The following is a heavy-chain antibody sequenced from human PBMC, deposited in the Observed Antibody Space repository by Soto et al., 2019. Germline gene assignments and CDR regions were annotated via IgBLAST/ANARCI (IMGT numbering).Heavy chain of an antibody. V-gene: IGHV4-39*01. Sequence: QLQLQESGPGLVKPSETLSLTCTVSGGSISSSSYYWGWIRQPPGKGLEWIGSFYYSGSTYYNPSRKSRVTISVDTSKNQFSLKLSSVTAADTAVYYCARLYGGSLFDYWGQGTLVTVSS. CDR1: GGSISSSSYY. D-gene: IGHD2-15*01. CDR2: FYYSGST. CDR3: ARLYGGSLFDY. J-gene: IGHJ4*02.